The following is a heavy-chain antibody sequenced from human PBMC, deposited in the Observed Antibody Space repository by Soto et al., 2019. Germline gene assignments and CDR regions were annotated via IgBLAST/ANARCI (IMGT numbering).Heavy chain of an antibody. CDR1: GFIFNDFA. D-gene: IGHD3-3*01. CDR2: ITTSDDIT. Sequence: GGSLSLSCAASGFIFNDFAMSWVRQAPGKGLEWVSTITTSDDITYSADSVRGRFTISRDNSANTLFLQMSSLRGDDTATYYCAKGDSSGYFDPSSGYSTPDHWGQGTLVTVSS. J-gene: IGHJ5*02. CDR3: AKGDSSGYFDPSSGYSTPDH. V-gene: IGHV3-23*01.